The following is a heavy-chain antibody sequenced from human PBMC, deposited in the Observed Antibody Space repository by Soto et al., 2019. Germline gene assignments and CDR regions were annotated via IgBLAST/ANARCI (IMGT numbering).Heavy chain of an antibody. D-gene: IGHD3-10*01. CDR3: ARAYYFGSGRGRSMDV. CDR1: GDSVSSGSYY. V-gene: IGHV4-61*01. J-gene: IGHJ6*02. Sequence: QVQLQESGPGLVKPSETLSLTCTVSGDSVSSGSYYWMWIRQPPGKGLEWIGYFSNSGSTNYNSSLGARVTISVDKSKNQLSLKLTSVIAADTAVYYCARAYYFGSGRGRSMDVWGQGTTVTVSS. CDR2: FSNSGST.